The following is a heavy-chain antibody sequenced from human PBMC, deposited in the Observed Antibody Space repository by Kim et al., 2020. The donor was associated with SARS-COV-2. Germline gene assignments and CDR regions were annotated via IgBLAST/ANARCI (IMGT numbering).Heavy chain of an antibody. CDR2: IIPILGIT. CDR3: SSASYYNSVWNDYWFDP. Sequence: SVKVSCKASGGTFSSYAINWVRQAPGQGLEWMGRIIPILGITNYAQKFQGRVTITADKSTSTAYMELTSLRSEDTAVYYRSSASYYNSVWNDYWFDPWGQGTLVTVSS. CDR1: GGTFSSYA. D-gene: IGHD1-1*01. J-gene: IGHJ5*02. V-gene: IGHV1-69*04.